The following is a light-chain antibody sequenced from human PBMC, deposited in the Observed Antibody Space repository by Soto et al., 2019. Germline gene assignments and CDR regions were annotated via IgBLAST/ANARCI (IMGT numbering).Light chain of an antibody. CDR3: TSYTSRANYV. CDR1: SSDVGAYDY. V-gene: IGLV2-14*01. Sequence: QSALTQPASVSGSPGQSIAISCTGTSSDVGAYDYVSWYQQHPGKAPKLMIYDVSNRPSGVSNRFSGSKSANTASLTISGLQAEDEADYYCTSYTSRANYVFGTGTKVTVL. J-gene: IGLJ1*01. CDR2: DVS.